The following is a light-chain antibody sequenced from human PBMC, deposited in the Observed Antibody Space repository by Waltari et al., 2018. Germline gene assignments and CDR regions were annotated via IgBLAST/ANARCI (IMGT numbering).Light chain of an antibody. Sequence: QSVLTQPPSASGTPGQRVTIPCSGSRSNIGSTPFTWYQQLPGTAPKLLIYEGEKRPSGVSSRFFGSKSDKAASLTISGLEADDEAVYYCFSYAVSSTFMIFGGGTQLTVL. CDR1: RSNIGSTP. CDR3: FSYAVSSTFMI. CDR2: EGE. V-gene: IGLV1-44*01. J-gene: IGLJ2*01.